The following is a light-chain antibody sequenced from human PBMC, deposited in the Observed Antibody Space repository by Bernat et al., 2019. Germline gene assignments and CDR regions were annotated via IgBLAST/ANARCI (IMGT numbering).Light chain of an antibody. J-gene: IGLJ3*02. V-gene: IGLV6-57*04. CDR3: QSYDSSVWV. CDR2: EDN. CDR1: SGSIAGNY. Sequence: NFMLTQLHYVSESPGKTVTISCSCSSGSIAGNYVQWYQQRPGSALTTVMYEDNQRPYGVPDRFSGSIDRSSNSASLTISGLKTEDEADYYCQSYDSSVWVFGGGTKLTVL.